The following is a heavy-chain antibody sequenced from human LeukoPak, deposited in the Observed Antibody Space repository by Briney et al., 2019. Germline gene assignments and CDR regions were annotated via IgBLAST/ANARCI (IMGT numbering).Heavy chain of an antibody. V-gene: IGHV1-69*01. Sequence: ASVKVSCKASGGTFSSYAISWVRQAPGQGLEWMGGIIPIFGTANYAQKFQGRVTITADESTSTAYMALSSLRSEDTAVYYCATYRPAYCGGDCYRFDYWGQGTLVTVSS. D-gene: IGHD2-21*02. CDR3: ATYRPAYCGGDCYRFDY. J-gene: IGHJ4*02. CDR1: GGTFSSYA. CDR2: IIPIFGTA.